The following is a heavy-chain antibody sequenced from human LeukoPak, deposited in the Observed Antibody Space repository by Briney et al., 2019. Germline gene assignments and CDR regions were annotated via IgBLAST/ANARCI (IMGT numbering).Heavy chain of an antibody. CDR2: IYYSGST. Sequence: SETLSLTCTVSGGSISSSSYYWGGIRQPPWKGLEWIGSIYYSGSTYYNPSLKSRVTISVDTSKNQFSLKLSSVTAADTAVYYCASESSFSFDYWGQGTLVTVSS. J-gene: IGHJ4*02. CDR1: GGSISSSSYY. CDR3: ASESSFSFDY. V-gene: IGHV4-39*07. D-gene: IGHD2-15*01.